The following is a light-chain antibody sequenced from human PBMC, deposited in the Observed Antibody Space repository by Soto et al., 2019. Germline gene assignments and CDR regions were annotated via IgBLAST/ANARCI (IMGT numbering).Light chain of an antibody. CDR1: QSVSTK. CDR2: GAS. Sequence: DIVMTQSPATLSVSPGERATLSCRASQSVSTKLAWYRHKPGQAPRLLIYGASTRATGIPPRFSGSGSGTEYTLTIISLQSQDVVANYYQQYKNWPPFTFGHGTTVAIK. V-gene: IGKV3-15*01. J-gene: IGKJ3*01. CDR3: QQYKNWPPFT.